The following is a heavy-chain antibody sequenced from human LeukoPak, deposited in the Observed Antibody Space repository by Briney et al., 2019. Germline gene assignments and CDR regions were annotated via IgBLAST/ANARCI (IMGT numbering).Heavy chain of an antibody. J-gene: IGHJ4*02. CDR2: IIPNTGGT. V-gene: IGHV1-2*02. Sequence: ASVKVSCKASGYTFTGHSIYWVRQAPGQGLEWMGWIIPNTGGTKYAQKFQGRVTMTRDTSISTAYMELSRLRSDDTAVYYCARDKYYDFWRGALDYWGQGTLVTVSS. CDR1: GYTFTGHS. CDR3: ARDKYYDFWRGALDY. D-gene: IGHD3-3*01.